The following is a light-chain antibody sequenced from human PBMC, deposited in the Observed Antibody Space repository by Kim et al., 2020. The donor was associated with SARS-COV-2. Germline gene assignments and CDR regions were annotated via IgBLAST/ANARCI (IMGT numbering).Light chain of an antibody. CDR2: GAS. CDR3: QQYNNWPPKYT. J-gene: IGKJ2*01. V-gene: IGKV3-15*01. CDR1: QSVSSN. Sequence: EIVMTQSPATLSVSPGERAILSCRASQSVSSNLAWYQQKPGQAPRLQIYGASTRATGIPARFSGSGSGTEFTLTISSLQSEDFAVYYCQQYNNWPPKYTFGQGTKLEI.